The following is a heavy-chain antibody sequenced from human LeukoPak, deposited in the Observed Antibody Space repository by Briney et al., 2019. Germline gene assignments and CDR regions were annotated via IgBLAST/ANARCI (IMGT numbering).Heavy chain of an antibody. CDR3: ARTGTYYYDSSGYTH. J-gene: IGHJ4*02. V-gene: IGHV4-34*01. CDR1: GGSFSGYY. CDR2: INHSGST. D-gene: IGHD3-22*01. Sequence: PSETLSLTCAVYGGSFSGYYWSWIRQPPGKGLEWIGEINHSGSTNYNPSLKSRVTISVDTSKNQFSLKLSSVTAADTAVYYCARTGTYYYDSSGYTHWGQGTLVTVSS.